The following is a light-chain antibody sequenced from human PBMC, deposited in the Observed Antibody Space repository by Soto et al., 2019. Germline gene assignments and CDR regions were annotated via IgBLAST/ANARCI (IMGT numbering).Light chain of an antibody. CDR2: EVS. CDR1: STDVGGYNY. Sequence: QCGRRHPASVCWSPGHSITISCTGTSTDVGGYNYVSWYQQHPSEAPKLMIYEVSNRPSGVSNRFSGSKSGNTASLTISGLQAEDQADHYCSSYTSSSTIVFGTGTKVTVL. CDR3: SSYTSSSTIV. V-gene: IGLV2-14*01. J-gene: IGLJ1*01.